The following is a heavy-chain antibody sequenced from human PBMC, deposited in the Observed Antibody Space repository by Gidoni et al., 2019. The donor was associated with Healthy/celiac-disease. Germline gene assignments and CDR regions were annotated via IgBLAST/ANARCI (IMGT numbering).Heavy chain of an antibody. CDR3: ASHYYDSSGYYRHFDY. J-gene: IGHJ4*02. D-gene: IGHD3-22*01. CDR1: GFTVSRHY. CDR2: IYSSGST. Sequence: EVQLVESGGGLVQPGGSLRLSCAASGFTVSRHYMSWVRPAPGKGLGLVSVIYSSGSTYHADYVKGRFTISRNNSKNTLYLQMNSLRAEDTAVYYCASHYYDSSGYYRHFDYWGQGTLVTVSS. V-gene: IGHV3-53*04.